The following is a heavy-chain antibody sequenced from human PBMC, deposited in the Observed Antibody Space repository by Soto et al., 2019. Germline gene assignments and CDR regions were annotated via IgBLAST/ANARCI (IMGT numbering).Heavy chain of an antibody. D-gene: IGHD5-12*01. V-gene: IGHV4-59*01. CDR3: ASQGVATVFSSGFDP. CDR1: GGSISSYY. J-gene: IGHJ5*02. CDR2: IYYSGST. Sequence: PSETLSLTCTVSGGSISSYYWSWIRQPPGKGLEWIGYIYYSGSTNYNPSLKSRVTISVDTSKNQFSLKLSSVTAADTAVYYCASQGVATVFSSGFDPWGQGTLVTVSS.